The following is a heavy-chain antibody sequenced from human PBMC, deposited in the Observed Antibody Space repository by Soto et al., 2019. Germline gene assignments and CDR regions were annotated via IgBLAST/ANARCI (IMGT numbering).Heavy chain of an antibody. CDR3: ARGKGTVYYYYYGMDV. J-gene: IGHJ6*02. D-gene: IGHD1-1*01. Sequence: LSLTCAVYPGSFSGYYWSWIRQPPGKGLEWIGEINHSGSTNYNPSLKSRVTISVDTSKNQFSLKLSSVTAADTAVYYCARGKGTVYYYYYGMDVWGQGTTVTVSS. CDR1: PGSFSGYY. V-gene: IGHV4-34*01. CDR2: INHSGST.